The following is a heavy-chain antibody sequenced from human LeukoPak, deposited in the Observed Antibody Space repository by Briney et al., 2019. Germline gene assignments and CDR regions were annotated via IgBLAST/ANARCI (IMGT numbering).Heavy chain of an antibody. CDR3: ARWTSIARNAFDI. V-gene: IGHV3-30*01. CDR2: ISYDGSNK. CDR1: GFIFSTYT. J-gene: IGHJ3*02. Sequence: GGSLRLSCAASGFIFSTYTIHWVRQAPGKGLEWVAVISYDGSNKYYADSVKGRFTISRDNSKNTLYLQMNSLRAEDTAVYYCARWTSIARNAFDIWGQGTMVTVSS. D-gene: IGHD2-21*01.